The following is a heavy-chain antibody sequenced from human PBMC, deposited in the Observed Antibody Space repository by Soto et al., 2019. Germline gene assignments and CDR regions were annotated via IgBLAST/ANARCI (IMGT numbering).Heavy chain of an antibody. CDR1: GFSFSDYY. J-gene: IGHJ4*02. D-gene: IGHD4-17*01. Sequence: QVQLVESGGGLVKPGGSLRLSCAVSGFSFSDYYMSWIRQAPGKGLEWVSYISRSGSVIYYADSVKGRFTISRDDAKNSLYLQMNSLRAEATAVYYCGSDSHGVDLGYWGQGTLVTVSA. V-gene: IGHV3-11*01. CDR3: GSDSHGVDLGY. CDR2: ISRSGSVI.